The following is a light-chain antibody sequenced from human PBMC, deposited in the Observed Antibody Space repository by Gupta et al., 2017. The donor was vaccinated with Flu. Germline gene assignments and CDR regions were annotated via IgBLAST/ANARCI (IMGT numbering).Light chain of an antibody. CDR2: NTN. J-gene: IGLJ2*01. V-gene: IGLV8-61*01. CDR1: SGSVSSGYY. Sequence: QTVVTQEPSFSVSPGGTVTLTCGLSSGSVSSGYYPSWYQQTPGQAPRTLIYNTNTRSSGVPDRFSASILGTTAAPTXTXDQADDXSYYYSALYMISAIWVFGGGTKLTVL. CDR3: ALYMISAIWV.